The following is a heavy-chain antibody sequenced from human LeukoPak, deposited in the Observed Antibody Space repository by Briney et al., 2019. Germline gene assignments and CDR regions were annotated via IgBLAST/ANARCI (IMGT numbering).Heavy chain of an antibody. V-gene: IGHV3-30*04. CDR1: GFTFSSYA. CDR2: ISYDGSNK. J-gene: IGHJ3*02. Sequence: GGSLRLSCAASGFTFSSYAMHWVRQAPGKGLEWVAVISYDGSNKYYADSVKGRFTISRDNSKNTLYLQMNSLRAEDTAVYYCARESNAFDIWGQGTMVTVSS. CDR3: ARESNAFDI. D-gene: IGHD5/OR15-5a*01.